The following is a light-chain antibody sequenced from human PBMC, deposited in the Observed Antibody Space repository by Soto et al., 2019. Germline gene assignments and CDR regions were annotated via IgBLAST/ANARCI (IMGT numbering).Light chain of an antibody. V-gene: IGLV2-14*01. J-gene: IGLJ2*01. CDR3: SSYTSTDTLV. CDR2: EVS. CDR1: SSDVGGYNY. Sequence: QSVLTQPASVSGSPGQSITISCTGTSSDVGGYNYVSWYQQHPGKAPKLMIYEVSNRPSGVSYRFSGSKSANTASLTISGLQAEDEADYYCSSYTSTDTLVFGGGTKLTV.